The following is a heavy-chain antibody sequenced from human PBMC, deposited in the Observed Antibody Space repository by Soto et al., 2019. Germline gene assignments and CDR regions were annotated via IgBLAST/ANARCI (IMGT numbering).Heavy chain of an antibody. Sequence: ASVKVSCKVSGYTLTELSMHWVRQAPGKGLEWMGGFDPEDGETIYAQKFQGRVTMTEDTSTDTAYMELSSLRSEDTAVYYCAMRVPSAKPTVFDYWGQGTLVTVSS. CDR3: AMRVPSAKPTVFDY. D-gene: IGHD3-16*01. V-gene: IGHV1-24*01. CDR2: FDPEDGET. J-gene: IGHJ4*02. CDR1: GYTLTELS.